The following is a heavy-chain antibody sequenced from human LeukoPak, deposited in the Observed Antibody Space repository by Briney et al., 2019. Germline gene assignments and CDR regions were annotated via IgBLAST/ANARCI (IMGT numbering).Heavy chain of an antibody. D-gene: IGHD1-26*01. J-gene: IGHJ4*02. CDR2: ISSSGSTI. CDR1: GFTFSSYE. CDR3: ARDPVIVGAYFDY. V-gene: IGHV3-48*03. Sequence: GGSLRLPCAASGFTFSSYEMNWVRQAPGKGLEWVSYISSSGSTIYYADSVKGRFTISRDNAKNSLYLQMNSLRAEDTAVYYCARDPVIVGAYFDYWGQGTLVTVSS.